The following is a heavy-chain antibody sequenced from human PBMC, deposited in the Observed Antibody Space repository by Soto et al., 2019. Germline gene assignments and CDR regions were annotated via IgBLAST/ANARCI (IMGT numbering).Heavy chain of an antibody. V-gene: IGHV4-34*01. CDR2: INHSGST. Sequence: QVQLQQWGAGLLKPSETLSLTCAVYGGSFSGYYWSWIRQPPGKGLEWIGEINHSGSTNYNPSLKSXXTXSXXTSKNQFSLKLSSVTAADTAVYYCARRYGDYGTDYWGQGTLVTVSS. J-gene: IGHJ4*02. D-gene: IGHD4-17*01. CDR3: ARRYGDYGTDY. CDR1: GGSFSGYY.